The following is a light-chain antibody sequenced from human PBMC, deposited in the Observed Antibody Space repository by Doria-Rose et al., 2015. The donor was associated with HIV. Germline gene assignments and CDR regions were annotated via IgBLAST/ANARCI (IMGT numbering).Light chain of an antibody. Sequence: EIVMTQSSESLGMSLGERATLNCKSNQSLLYTSKNYLAWYQQKPGQPPKLLIYWASTRQSGVPARFSGSGSVTDFALTISSLEAEDVAVYYCQQYYDTPSFGPGTTVDIK. J-gene: IGKJ3*01. CDR1: QSLLYTSKNY. V-gene: IGKV4-1*01. CDR2: WAS. CDR3: QQYYDTPS.